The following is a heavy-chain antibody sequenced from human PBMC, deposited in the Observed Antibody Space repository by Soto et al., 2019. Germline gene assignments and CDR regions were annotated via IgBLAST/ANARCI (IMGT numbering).Heavy chain of an antibody. CDR2: IYYSGST. CDR3: ARTSYRGGHYFDY. D-gene: IGHD2-21*01. J-gene: IGHJ4*02. CDR1: GGSISSGGYY. Sequence: QVQLQESGPGLVKPSQTLSLTCTVSGGSISSGGYYWSWIRQHPGKGLEWIGYIYYSGSTYYNPSLKSRVTIAVDTSKNQFSLKLSSVTAADTAVYYCARTSYRGGHYFDYWGQGTLVTVSS. V-gene: IGHV4-31*03.